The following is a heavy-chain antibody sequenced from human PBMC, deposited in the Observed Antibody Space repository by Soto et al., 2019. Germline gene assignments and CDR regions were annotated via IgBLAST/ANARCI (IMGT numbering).Heavy chain of an antibody. CDR1: GFSFSGYT. D-gene: IGHD3-9*01. J-gene: IGHJ4*02. CDR3: AKDRHPDGIWTFDY. V-gene: IGHV3-23*01. Sequence: EVQLLESGGHLIQPGESLRLSCAASGFSFSGYTMNWVRQAQGKGLEWISGINGGGGTTYYADSVKGLFTISRDDSKNILYLHMTSPRAADTAIYYCAKDRHPDGIWTFDYWGRGTLVTVSS. CDR2: INGGGGTT.